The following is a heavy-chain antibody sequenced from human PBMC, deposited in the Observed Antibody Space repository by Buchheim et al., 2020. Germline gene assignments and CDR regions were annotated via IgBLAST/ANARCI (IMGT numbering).Heavy chain of an antibody. D-gene: IGHD3-10*01. V-gene: IGHV4-31*03. J-gene: IGHJ3*01. CDR3: ARGNAPMGAFDL. CDR2: IYYSGST. Sequence: QVQLQESGPGLVKPSQILSLTCTVSGASISSGGYYWSWIRQLPGKGLEWIGYIYYSGSTYFNPSLKSRVTMSVDTSKNQFSLKLSSVTAADTAVYYCARGNAPMGAFDLWGQGT. CDR1: GASISSGGYY.